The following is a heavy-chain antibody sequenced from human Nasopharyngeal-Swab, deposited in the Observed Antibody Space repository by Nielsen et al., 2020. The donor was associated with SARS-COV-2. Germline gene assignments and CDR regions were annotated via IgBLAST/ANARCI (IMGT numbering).Heavy chain of an antibody. Sequence: GGSLRLSFAASGFTFGPYAMRWVRRVPGKGLEWFSSISGSGNSKYYATSVRGRFTIARDNPKNTLFLQMTSLGAEDTAVYYCARDLEVLMVHAIWSSAPDYWGQGARVNVSS. V-gene: IGHV3-23*01. J-gene: IGHJ4*02. CDR1: GFTFGPYA. CDR3: ARDLEVLMVHAIWSSAPDY. CDR2: ISGSGNSK. D-gene: IGHD2-8*01.